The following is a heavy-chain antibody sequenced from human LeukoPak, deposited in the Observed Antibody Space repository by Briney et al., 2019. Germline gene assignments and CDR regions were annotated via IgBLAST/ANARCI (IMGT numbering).Heavy chain of an antibody. V-gene: IGHV4-4*02. Sequence: SETLSLTCAVSGGSISSSNWWSWVRQPPEKGLEWIGEIYHSGSTNYNPSLKSRVTKSVDKSKNQLSLKMNSVTAADTAVYYCTSLLTGYKYFNYWGQGTLVTVSS. D-gene: IGHD3-9*01. J-gene: IGHJ4*02. CDR2: IYHSGST. CDR3: TSLLTGYKYFNY. CDR1: GGSISSSNW.